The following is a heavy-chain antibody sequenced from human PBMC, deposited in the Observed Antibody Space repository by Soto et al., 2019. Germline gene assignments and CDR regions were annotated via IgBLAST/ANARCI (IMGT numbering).Heavy chain of an antibody. V-gene: IGHV1-69*19. Sequence: QVQLVQSGAEMKKPGSSVKVSCQSSGGTFNTYAMNWVRQAPGQGPEWMGDISPMFGAANYALKFQGRGTITADESTGTSYMQLSSLTSEDTALYFCAREVQVHTPAFVYWGQGTLVTVSS. J-gene: IGHJ4*02. CDR2: ISPMFGAA. CDR3: AREVQVHTPAFVY. D-gene: IGHD3-10*01. CDR1: GGTFNTYA.